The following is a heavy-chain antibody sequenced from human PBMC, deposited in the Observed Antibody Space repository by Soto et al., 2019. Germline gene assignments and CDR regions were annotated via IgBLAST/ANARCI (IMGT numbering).Heavy chain of an antibody. J-gene: IGHJ4*02. CDR1: GFTFRTYA. CDR2: ISYDGPNK. V-gene: IGHV3-30*01. CDR3: ARGDSNSWSDY. Sequence: VQLVESGGGVVQPGRSLRLSGAASGFTFRTYAMDWVRQAPGKGLECVAVISYDGPNKYYADSVKSRFTISRDNTKNTLSLQMNSLRAEDTAVYYCARGDSNSWSDYWGQGTLVTVSS. D-gene: IGHD6-13*01.